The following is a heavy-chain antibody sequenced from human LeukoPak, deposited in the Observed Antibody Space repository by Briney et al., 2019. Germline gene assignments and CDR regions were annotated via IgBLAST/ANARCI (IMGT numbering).Heavy chain of an antibody. D-gene: IGHD3-22*01. V-gene: IGHV4-39*07. Sequence: SETLSLTCTVSGGSISSSSYYWGWIRQPPGKGLEWIGSIYYSGSTYYNPSLKSRVTISVDTSKNQFSLKLSSVTAADTAVYYCARDLPYYYDRPPFDYWGQGTLVTVSS. J-gene: IGHJ4*02. CDR2: IYYSGST. CDR3: ARDLPYYYDRPPFDY. CDR1: GGSISSSSYY.